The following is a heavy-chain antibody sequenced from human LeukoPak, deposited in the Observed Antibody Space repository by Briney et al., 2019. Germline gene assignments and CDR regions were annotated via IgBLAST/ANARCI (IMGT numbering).Heavy chain of an antibody. J-gene: IGHJ4*02. Sequence: ASVKVSCKASGYTFTGYYMHWVRQAPGQGLERIGWINPNSGGTNYAQKFQGRVTMTRDTSISTAYMELRSLRSDDTAVYYCARDRALIFDYWGQGTLVTVSS. CDR3: ARDRALIFDY. V-gene: IGHV1-2*02. CDR2: INPNSGGT. CDR1: GYTFTGYY.